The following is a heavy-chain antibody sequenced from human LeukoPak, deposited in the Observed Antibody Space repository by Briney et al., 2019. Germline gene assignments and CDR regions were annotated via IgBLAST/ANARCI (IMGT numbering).Heavy chain of an antibody. CDR1: GFTFSDYY. Sequence: PGGSLRLSCAASGFTFSDYYMSWIRQAPGKGLEWVSYISSSSSYTNYADSVKGRFTISRDNAKNSLYLQMNSLRAEGTAVYYCARAHYDILTGYFLFDYWGQGTLVTVSS. V-gene: IGHV3-11*05. J-gene: IGHJ4*02. CDR3: ARAHYDILTGYFLFDY. D-gene: IGHD3-9*01. CDR2: ISSSSSYT.